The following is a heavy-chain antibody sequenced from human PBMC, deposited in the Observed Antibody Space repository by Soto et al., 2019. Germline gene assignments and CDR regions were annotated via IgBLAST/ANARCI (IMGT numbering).Heavy chain of an antibody. CDR3: ARSIVVVTALDY. CDR2: INAGNGNT. CDR1: GYTINSYS. Sequence: GASVKVSCKASGYTINSYSLHSVRQSPGQRLEWMGWINAGNGNTKYSQKFQGRVTITRDTSASTAYMELSSLRSEDTAVYYCARSIVVVTALDYWGQGTLVTVSS. D-gene: IGHD2-21*02. V-gene: IGHV1-3*01. J-gene: IGHJ4*02.